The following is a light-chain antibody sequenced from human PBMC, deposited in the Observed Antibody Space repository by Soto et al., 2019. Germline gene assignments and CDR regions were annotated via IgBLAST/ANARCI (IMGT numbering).Light chain of an antibody. CDR3: GTWDNSLNTYV. J-gene: IGLJ1*01. Sequence: QSVLTQPASVSVAPGQRVTVSCSGSSSNIGNTYVSWYQQLPGTAPKLLIYDNDKRPSGILDRFSGSKSGTSATLDITGLQTGDEADYYCGTWDNSLNTYVFGSGTKVTVL. CDR1: SSNIGNTY. CDR2: DND. V-gene: IGLV1-51*01.